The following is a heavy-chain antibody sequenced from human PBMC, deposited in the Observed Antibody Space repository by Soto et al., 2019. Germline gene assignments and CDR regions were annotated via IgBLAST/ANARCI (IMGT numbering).Heavy chain of an antibody. V-gene: IGHV3-11*06. CDR1: GVIFSDHY. CDR3: AAAMTLDAIKI. D-gene: IGHD5-18*01. J-gene: IGHJ3*02. Sequence: QVQLVESGGGLVKPGGSLRPSCAASGVIFSDHYMSWIRQAPGKGMEWVSDISGSSGYTNYADSVKGRFTVSRDNANNSIYLQMNSLRAEDTAVYYCAAAMTLDAIKIWGQGTVVTVSS. CDR2: ISGSSGYT.